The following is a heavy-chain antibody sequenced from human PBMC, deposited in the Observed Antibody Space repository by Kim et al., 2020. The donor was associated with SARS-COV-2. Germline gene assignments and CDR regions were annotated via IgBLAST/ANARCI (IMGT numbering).Heavy chain of an antibody. CDR2: INHSGST. CDR1: GGSFSGYY. J-gene: IGHJ4*02. Sequence: SETLSLTCAVYGGSFSGYYWSWIRQPPGKGLEWIGEINHSGSTNYNPSLKSRVTISVDTSKNQFSLKLSSVTAADTAVYYCARGSGYDSSGYYDFDYWGQGTLVTVSS. CDR3: ARGSGYDSSGYYDFDY. V-gene: IGHV4-34*01. D-gene: IGHD3-22*01.